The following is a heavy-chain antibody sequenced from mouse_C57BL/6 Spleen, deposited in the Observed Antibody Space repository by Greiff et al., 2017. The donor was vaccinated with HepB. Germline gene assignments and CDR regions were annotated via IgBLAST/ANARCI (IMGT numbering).Heavy chain of an antibody. D-gene: IGHD3-2*01. CDR2: ISYDGSN. CDR3: AVDSSGYAMDY. CDR1: GYSITSGYY. V-gene: IGHV3-6*01. J-gene: IGHJ4*01. Sequence: EVKLQESGPGLVKPSQSLSLTCSVTGYSITSGYYWTWIRQFPGTKLDWMGYISYDGSNNYNPSLKTRISITRDTYKNQFFLKLNSVTTEDTATYYCAVDSSGYAMDYWGQGTSVTVSS.